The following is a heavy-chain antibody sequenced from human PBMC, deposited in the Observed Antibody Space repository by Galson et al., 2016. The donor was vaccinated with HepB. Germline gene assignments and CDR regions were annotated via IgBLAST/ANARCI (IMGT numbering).Heavy chain of an antibody. CDR3: AKGRGGSGSYDFDP. CDR1: GFRSSSYV. J-gene: IGHJ5*02. Sequence: SLRLSCAASGFRSSSYVMTWVRQAPGKGLEWVSSISGSGGSRYYADSVKGRLTISRDSSRNTVYLQMNSLKVEDTAVYYCAKGRGGSGSYDFDPWGQGTLVTVSS. D-gene: IGHD3-10*01. CDR2: ISGSGGSR. V-gene: IGHV3-23*01.